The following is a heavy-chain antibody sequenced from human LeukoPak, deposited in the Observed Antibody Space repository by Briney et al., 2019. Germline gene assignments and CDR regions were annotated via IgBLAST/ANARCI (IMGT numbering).Heavy chain of an antibody. CDR1: GYTFTDYY. Sequence: GASVKVSCMSSGYTFTDYYIHWIRQAPGQGLEWMGWSNPKSGDTNYAPKFQGRVTLMRDTSISTAYLDLRGLRSDDTAIYYCARDRRGVAFDPWGQGTLLTVSS. CDR3: ARDRRGVAFDP. V-gene: IGHV1-2*02. D-gene: IGHD3-10*01. J-gene: IGHJ5*02. CDR2: SNPKSGDT.